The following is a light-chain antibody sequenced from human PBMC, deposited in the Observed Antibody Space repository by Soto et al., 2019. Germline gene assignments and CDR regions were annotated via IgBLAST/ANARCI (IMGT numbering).Light chain of an antibody. CDR2: EGT. CDR1: CTDFENYNL. V-gene: IGLV2-23*01. Sequence: QSALTQPASVSGSPGQSITISCTRSCTDFENYNLVSWYQHCPDKAPKLIIYEGTKRPSEISDRFSGSESDTTASLIISGLQPEDEADYYCSSYAGSSARVVFGGGTKLTVL. J-gene: IGLJ2*01. CDR3: SSYAGSSARVV.